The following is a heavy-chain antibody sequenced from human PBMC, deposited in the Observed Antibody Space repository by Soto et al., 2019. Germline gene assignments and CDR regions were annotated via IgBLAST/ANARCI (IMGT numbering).Heavy chain of an antibody. Sequence: KPSETLSLTCTVSVGSISSSSYYWGWIRQPPGKGLEWIGSIYYSGSTYYNPSLKSRVTISVDTSENQFSLKLSSVTAADTAVYYCASSYGDYVSYWGQGTLVTVS. CDR2: IYYSGST. D-gene: IGHD4-17*01. V-gene: IGHV4-39*01. CDR3: ASSYGDYVSY. J-gene: IGHJ4*02. CDR1: VGSISSSSYY.